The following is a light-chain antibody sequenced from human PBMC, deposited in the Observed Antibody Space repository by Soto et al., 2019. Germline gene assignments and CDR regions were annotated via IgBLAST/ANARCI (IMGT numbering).Light chain of an antibody. CDR2: YNN. CDR1: NSNIASNT. Sequence: QSVLTQPPSASETPGQTVSISCSGSNSNIASNTVNWYQHLPGTAPKLLIYYNNQRPSGVPDRYSGSKSGNTAFLTVSGLQAEDEADYYCLSYADTAYVFGTGTKVTVL. CDR3: LSYADTAYV. V-gene: IGLV1-44*01. J-gene: IGLJ1*01.